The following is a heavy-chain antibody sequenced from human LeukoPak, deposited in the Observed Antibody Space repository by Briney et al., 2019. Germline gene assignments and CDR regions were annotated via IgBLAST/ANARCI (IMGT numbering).Heavy chain of an antibody. Sequence: SETLSLTCTVSGGSISSYYWNCIRQPPGKGLEWIGNIYYSGSTNYNPSLKSRVTISVDTSKNQFSLKLSSVTAADTAVYYCARRVYGDYGNWFDPWGQGTLVTVSS. CDR1: GGSISSYY. CDR2: IYYSGST. J-gene: IGHJ5*02. V-gene: IGHV4-59*08. CDR3: ARRVYGDYGNWFDP. D-gene: IGHD4-17*01.